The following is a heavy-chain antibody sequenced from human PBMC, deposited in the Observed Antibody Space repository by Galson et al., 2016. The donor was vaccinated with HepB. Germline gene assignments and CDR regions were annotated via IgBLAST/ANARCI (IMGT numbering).Heavy chain of an antibody. V-gene: IGHV1-69*06. CDR1: GGTFSSNA. J-gene: IGHJ6*02. Sequence: SVKVSCKASGGTFSSNALSWVRQAPGQGFEWMGGIIPLLGTANYAQKFQGRVTMTADTSTRTAYMELRSLRSHDTAVYYCARASFWSGLDVWGQGTTVTVSS. CDR3: ARASFWSGLDV. CDR2: IIPLLGTA. D-gene: IGHD3-3*01.